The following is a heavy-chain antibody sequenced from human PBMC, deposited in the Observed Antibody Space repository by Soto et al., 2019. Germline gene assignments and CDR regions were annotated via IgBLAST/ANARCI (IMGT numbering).Heavy chain of an antibody. CDR3: ANSVLEWLPTRPQNYYYYYYMDV. V-gene: IGHV3-23*01. CDR2: ISGSGGST. J-gene: IGHJ6*03. Sequence: EVQLLESGGGLVQPGGSLRLSCAASGFTFSSYAMSWVRQAPGKGLEWVSAISGSGGSTDCADSVKGRFTISRDNSKNTRYLQMDSLRAQDTAVYYCANSVLEWLPTRPQNYYYYYYMDVWGKGTTVTVSS. D-gene: IGHD3-3*01. CDR1: GFTFSSYA.